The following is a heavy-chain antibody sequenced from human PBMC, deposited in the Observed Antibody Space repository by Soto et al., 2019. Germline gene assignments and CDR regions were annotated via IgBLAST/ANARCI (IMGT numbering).Heavy chain of an antibody. V-gene: IGHV3-66*01. CDR3: ARDRGYR. CDR2: IYSGGST. J-gene: IGHJ3*01. D-gene: IGHD5-12*01. CDR1: GFSVSNNY. Sequence: QLVESGGGLVQPGGSLRLSCAASGFSVSNNYMKWVRQAPGKGLEWVSLIYSGGSTYYADSAKGRFTISRDNSKNTLFLQMNSLRVEDKAVYYCARDRGYRWGQGTMVTVSS.